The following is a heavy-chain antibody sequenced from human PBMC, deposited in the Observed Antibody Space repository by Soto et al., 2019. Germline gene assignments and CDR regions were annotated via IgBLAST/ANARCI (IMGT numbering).Heavy chain of an antibody. V-gene: IGHV5-10-1*01. CDR2: IDPSDSYT. CDR3: ARHPDIVVVPAAKSGAFDI. Sequence: GESLKISCKDSGYSFTIYWISWVRQMPGKGLEWMGRIDPSDSYTNYSPSFQGHVTISADKSISTAYLQWSSLKASDTAMYYCARHPDIVVVPAAKSGAFDIWGQGTMVTVSS. D-gene: IGHD2-2*01. J-gene: IGHJ3*02. CDR1: GYSFTIYW.